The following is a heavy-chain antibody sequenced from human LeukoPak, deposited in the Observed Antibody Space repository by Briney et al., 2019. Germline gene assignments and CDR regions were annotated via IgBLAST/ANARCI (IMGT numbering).Heavy chain of an antibody. CDR2: ISAYNGNT. Sequence: ASVKVSCKASGYTFTSYGISWVRQAPGQGLEWMGWISAYNGNTNYAQKLQGRVTMTTDTSTSTAYMELRSLRSDDTAVYYCARPLQYYDSSGYQNLDYWGQGTLVTVSS. CDR3: ARPLQYYDSSGYQNLDY. V-gene: IGHV1-18*01. J-gene: IGHJ4*02. CDR1: GYTFTSYG. D-gene: IGHD3-22*01.